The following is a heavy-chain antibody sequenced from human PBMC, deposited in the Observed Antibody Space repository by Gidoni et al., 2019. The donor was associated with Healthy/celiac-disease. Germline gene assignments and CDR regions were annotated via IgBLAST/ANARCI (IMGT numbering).Heavy chain of an antibody. CDR1: GGSISSYY. Sequence: QVQLQESGPGLVKPSETLSLTCTVSGGSISSYYWSWIRQPAGKGLEWIGRIYTSGSTNYNPSLKSRVTMSVDTSKNQFSLKLSSVTAADTAVYYCAREQREGSYWKWSWEPNWFDPWGQGTLVTVSS. V-gene: IGHV4-4*07. J-gene: IGHJ5*02. CDR2: IYTSGST. D-gene: IGHD3-10*01. CDR3: AREQREGSYWKWSWEPNWFDP.